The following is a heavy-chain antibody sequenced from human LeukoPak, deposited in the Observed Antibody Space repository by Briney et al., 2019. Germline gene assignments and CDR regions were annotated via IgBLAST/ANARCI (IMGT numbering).Heavy chain of an antibody. CDR2: ISGSGGST. Sequence: GGSLRLSCAASGFTFSSYSMSWVRQAPGKGLEWVSAISGSGGSTYYADSVKGRFTISRDNSKTTLYLQMNSLRAEDTAVYYGAKDPANYYGSGSYYRFDYWGQGTLVTVSS. CDR1: GFTFSSYS. CDR3: AKDPANYYGSGSYYRFDY. J-gene: IGHJ4*02. D-gene: IGHD3-10*01. V-gene: IGHV3-23*01.